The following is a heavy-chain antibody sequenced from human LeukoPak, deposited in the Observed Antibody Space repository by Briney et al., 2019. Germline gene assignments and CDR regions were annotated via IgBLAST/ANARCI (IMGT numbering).Heavy chain of an antibody. CDR1: GGSISSYY. CDR2: IYYSGST. CDR3: ARAPPRSDYYYYYYMDV. J-gene: IGHJ6*03. V-gene: IGHV4-59*01. Sequence: SETLSLTCTVSGGSISSYYWSWIRQPPGKGLEWIGYIYYSGSTNYNPSLKSRVTISVDTSKNQFSLKLSSVTAADTAVYYCARAPPRSDYYYYYYMDVWGKGTTVTVSS.